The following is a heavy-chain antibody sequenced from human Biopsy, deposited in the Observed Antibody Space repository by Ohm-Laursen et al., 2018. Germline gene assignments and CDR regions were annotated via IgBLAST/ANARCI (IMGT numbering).Heavy chain of an antibody. CDR1: GYTFTGQY. V-gene: IGHV1-2*02. CDR3: AKGQDLRGGAEYFQH. CDR2: INPHSGTT. D-gene: IGHD2-15*01. J-gene: IGHJ1*01. Sequence: GASVKASCKASGYTFTGQYLHWVRQVPGQGLEWMGWINPHSGTTKFAQDFQGSVTMTRDTSITTAYMELRRLRSDDTAVYYCAKGQDLRGGAEYFQHWGQGALVTVSS.